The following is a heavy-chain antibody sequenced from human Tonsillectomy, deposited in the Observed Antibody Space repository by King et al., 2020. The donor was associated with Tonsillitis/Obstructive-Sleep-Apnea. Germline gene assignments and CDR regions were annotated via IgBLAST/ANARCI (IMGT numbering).Heavy chain of an antibody. J-gene: IGHJ4*02. CDR2: IWYDGSNK. V-gene: IGHV3-33*01. CDR3: ARELHGSSSWYVGYFDY. Sequence: VQLVESGGGVVQPGRSLRLSCAASGFTFSSYGMHWVRQAPGKGLEWVAVIWYDGSNKYYADSVKGRFTISRDNSKNTLYLQMNSLRAEDTAVYYCARELHGSSSWYVGYFDYWGQGTLVTVSS. CDR1: GFTFSSYG. D-gene: IGHD6-13*01.